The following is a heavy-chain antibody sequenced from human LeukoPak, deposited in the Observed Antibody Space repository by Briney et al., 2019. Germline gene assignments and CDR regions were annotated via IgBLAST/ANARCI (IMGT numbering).Heavy chain of an antibody. Sequence: PGGSLRLSCEVSEFPFSVYAMAWVRQAPGQGLEWVSAIDASGSDTYYTDSVKGRFTISRDNSKNTVYLQMNSLRVEDTAVHYCADYRKPQGLDYWGQGTLVTVSS. J-gene: IGHJ4*02. CDR3: ADYRKPQGLDY. D-gene: IGHD1-14*01. CDR2: IDASGSDT. V-gene: IGHV3-23*01. CDR1: EFPFSVYA.